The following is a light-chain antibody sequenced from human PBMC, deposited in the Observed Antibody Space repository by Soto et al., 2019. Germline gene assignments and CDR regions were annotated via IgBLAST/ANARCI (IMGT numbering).Light chain of an antibody. CDR1: RSVSSY. CDR3: QQYDSSLT. J-gene: IGKJ1*01. Sequence: EIVFTQSPGTLSLSPGEGATLSCRASRSVSSYLAWYQQKSGQAPRLLIYGASSRAAGIPDRFSGSGSGTDFTLTISRLEPEDFAVYYCQQYDSSLTFGQGTKVDIK. V-gene: IGKV3-20*01. CDR2: GAS.